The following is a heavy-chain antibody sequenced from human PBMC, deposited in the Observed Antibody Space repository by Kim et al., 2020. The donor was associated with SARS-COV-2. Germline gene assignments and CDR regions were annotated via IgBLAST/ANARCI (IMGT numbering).Heavy chain of an antibody. CDR3: ATPGGDWDIFDS. V-gene: IGHV3-15*05. J-gene: IGHJ4*02. CDR1: GLTFNNAW. D-gene: IGHD2-21*02. CDR2: IKKTSDGGTT. Sequence: GGSLRLSCAASGLTFNNAWMNWVRQAPGKGLEWVGRIKKTSDGGTTDYAAPVKGRFTISRDDSKNTLYLQMNTLETEDTAMYYCATPGGDWDIFDSWGRG.